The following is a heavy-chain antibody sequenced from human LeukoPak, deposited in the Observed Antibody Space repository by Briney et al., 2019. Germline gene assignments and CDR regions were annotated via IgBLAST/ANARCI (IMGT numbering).Heavy chain of an antibody. V-gene: IGHV4-30-4*01. Sequence: SQTLSFTCTVSGGSISSGDYYWSWIRQPPGKGLEWIGYIYYSGSTYYNPSLKSRVTISVDTSKNQFSLKLSSVTAADTAVYYCARDGDDSSGYYSYFDFWGQGTLVTVSS. CDR3: ARDGDDSSGYYSYFDF. D-gene: IGHD3-22*01. CDR2: IYYSGST. J-gene: IGHJ4*02. CDR1: GGSISSGDYY.